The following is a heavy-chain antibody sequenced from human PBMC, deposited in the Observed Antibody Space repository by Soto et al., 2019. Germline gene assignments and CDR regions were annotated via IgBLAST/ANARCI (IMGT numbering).Heavy chain of an antibody. J-gene: IGHJ4*02. D-gene: IGHD1-7*01. CDR1: GFNFDNYG. V-gene: IGHV3-30*18. CDR2: ITYDGSNK. CDR3: AKDRVGGTFYTPLGF. Sequence: GGSLRLSCRASGFNFDNYGMHWVRQAPGKGLEWVAVITYDGSNKYYADSVKGRFTISRDNSKKTLSLHLNTLKPEDTAVYHCAKDRVGGTFYTPLGFWGQGTLVTVSS.